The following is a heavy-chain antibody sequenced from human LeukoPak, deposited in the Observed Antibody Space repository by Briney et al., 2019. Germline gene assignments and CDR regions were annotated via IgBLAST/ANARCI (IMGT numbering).Heavy chain of an antibody. CDR1: GFTFSSYS. D-gene: IGHD4-17*01. CDR2: ISSSSSTI. J-gene: IGHJ4*02. V-gene: IGHV3-48*01. Sequence: PGGSLRLSCAASGFTFSSYSMNWVRQAPGKGLKWVSYISSSSSTIYYADSVKGRFTISRDNAKNSLYLQMNSLRAEDTAVYYCASLTVTTRNYWGQGTLVTVSS. CDR3: ASLTVTTRNY.